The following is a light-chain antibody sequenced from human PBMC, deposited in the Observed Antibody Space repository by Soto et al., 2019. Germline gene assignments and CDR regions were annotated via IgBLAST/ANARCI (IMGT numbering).Light chain of an antibody. V-gene: IGLV2-14*01. J-gene: IGLJ1*01. CDR2: EVN. CDR1: SFDVDDYNS. Sequence: QSALTEPASVSGSPGQSITISCTGTSFDVDDYNSVSWYQQPPGKAPKLIIYEVNNRPSGVSNRFSGSNSDNTASLTISGLQAEDEADYYCSLYTTSSTPSYGFGTGTKVTVL. CDR3: SLYTTSSTPSYG.